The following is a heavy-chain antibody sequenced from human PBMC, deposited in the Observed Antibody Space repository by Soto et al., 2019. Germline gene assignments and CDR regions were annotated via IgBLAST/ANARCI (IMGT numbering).Heavy chain of an antibody. J-gene: IGHJ6*02. CDR3: ARDGLRYSYGNYYYYGMDV. Sequence: SETLSLTCTVSGGSISSYYWSWIRQPPGKGLEWIGYIYYSGSTNYNPSLKSRVTISVDTSKNQFSLKLSSVTAADTAVYYCARDGLRYSYGNYYYYGMDVWGQGTTVTVSS. CDR1: GGSISSYY. V-gene: IGHV4-59*01. CDR2: IYYSGST. D-gene: IGHD5-18*01.